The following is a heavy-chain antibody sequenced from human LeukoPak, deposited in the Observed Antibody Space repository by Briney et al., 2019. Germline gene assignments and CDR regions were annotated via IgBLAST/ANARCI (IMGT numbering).Heavy chain of an antibody. D-gene: IGHD3-9*01. CDR3: ARDDPPYDIWDWSDP. V-gene: IGHV1-18*01. J-gene: IGHJ5*02. Sequence: ASVKVSCKASGYTFTSYGISWVRQAPGQGLEWMGWISAYNGNTNYAQKLQGRVTMTTDTSTSTAYMELRSLRSDDTAVYYCARDDPPYDIWDWSDPWGQGTLVTVSS. CDR2: ISAYNGNT. CDR1: GYTFTSYG.